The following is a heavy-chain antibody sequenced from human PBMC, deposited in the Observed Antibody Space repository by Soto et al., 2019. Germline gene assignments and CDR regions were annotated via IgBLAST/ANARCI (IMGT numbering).Heavy chain of an antibody. CDR3: ARGLGGSYFIAY. V-gene: IGHV3-11*06. CDR2: ISTNSRYI. CDR1: GFNFSDYY. Sequence: GGSLRLSCAVSGFNFSDYYMTWIRQAPGKGLEWISYISTNSRYIKYADSIKGRFTISRVNAKSSLYLQMNSLRAEDTAIYYCARGLGGSYFIAYWGQGTLVTVSS. D-gene: IGHD3-10*01. J-gene: IGHJ4*02.